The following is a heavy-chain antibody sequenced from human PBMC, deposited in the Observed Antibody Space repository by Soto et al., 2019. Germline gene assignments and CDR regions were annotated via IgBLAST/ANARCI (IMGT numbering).Heavy chain of an antibody. CDR2: IIPIFGTA. J-gene: IGHJ4*02. D-gene: IGHD2-15*01. CDR1: GGTFSSYA. CDR3: ARPSGRGYCSGGSCYQFDY. V-gene: IGHV1-69*12. Sequence: QVQLVQSGAEVKKPGSSVKVSCKASGGTFSSYAISWVRQAPGQGLEWMGGIIPIFGTANYAQKFQGRVTITAAESTSTAYMELSSLRSEDTAVYYCARPSGRGYCSGGSCYQFDYWGQGTLVTVSS.